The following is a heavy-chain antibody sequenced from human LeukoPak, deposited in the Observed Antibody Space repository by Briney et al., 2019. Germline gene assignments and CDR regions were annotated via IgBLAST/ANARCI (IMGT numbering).Heavy chain of an antibody. J-gene: IGHJ5*02. CDR2: MNPNSGNT. Sequence: ASVKVSCKASGYTFTSYDINWVRQATGQGLEWMGWMNPNSGNTGYAQKFQGRVTMTRNTSISTAYMELSSQRSEDTAVYYCARVDYGDYGFDPWGQGTLVTVSS. D-gene: IGHD4-17*01. V-gene: IGHV1-8*01. CDR3: ARVDYGDYGFDP. CDR1: GYTFTSYD.